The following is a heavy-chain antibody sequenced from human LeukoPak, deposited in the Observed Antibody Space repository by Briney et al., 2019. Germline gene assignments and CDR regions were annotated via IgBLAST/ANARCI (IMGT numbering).Heavy chain of an antibody. CDR2: IYDSGKT. CDR1: GYSISSGYY. Sequence: PSETLSLTCSVSGYSISSGYYWGWIRQPPGKGLQWIGSIYDSGKTHYNPSLKSRATISIDTSKNQFSLKLTSVTAADTAVYYCARLGHYDGSDYWGQGTLVTVSS. V-gene: IGHV4-38-2*02. CDR3: ARLGHYDGSDY. J-gene: IGHJ4*02. D-gene: IGHD3-22*01.